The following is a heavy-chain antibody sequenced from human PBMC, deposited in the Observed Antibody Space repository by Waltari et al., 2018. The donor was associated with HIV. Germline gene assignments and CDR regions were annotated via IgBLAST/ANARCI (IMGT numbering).Heavy chain of an antibody. J-gene: IGHJ3*02. D-gene: IGHD2-2*01. CDR3: AVPAPVGALEI. CDR2: VEGEDGVS. CDR1: GYPLTPLS. V-gene: IGHV1-24*01. Sequence: QVHLVPSGVEMMKPGASVEVSCKVSGYPLTPLSIHRVRQAPGKGLEWMGFVEGEDGVSGSLPTLQGSVTMTRDSPTDTLCMQLSSLISDDTAVYFWAVPAPVGALEIWSQGTMVTVSS.